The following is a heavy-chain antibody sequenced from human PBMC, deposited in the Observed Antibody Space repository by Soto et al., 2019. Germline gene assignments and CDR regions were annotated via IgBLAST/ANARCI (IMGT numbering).Heavy chain of an antibody. CDR2: ISESGDST. CDR3: ALNKPLGWYFDL. CDR1: GFTFSRYA. Sequence: EVQLLESGGGLVQPGGSLRLSCAASGFTFSRYAMNWIRQAPGKGLEWVAGISESGDSTYYADSVKGRFTISRDNSKNTLYLQMNSLRAEDTAVYYCALNKPLGWYFDLWGRGTLVTVSS. V-gene: IGHV3-23*01. J-gene: IGHJ2*01.